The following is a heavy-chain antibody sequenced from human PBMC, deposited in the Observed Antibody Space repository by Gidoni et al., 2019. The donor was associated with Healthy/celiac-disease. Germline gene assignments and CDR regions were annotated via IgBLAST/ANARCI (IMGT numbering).Heavy chain of an antibody. CDR2: IIPIFGTA. D-gene: IGHD4-17*01. Sequence: QVQLVQSGAEVKKPGSSVKVSCKASGGTFSSYAISWVRQAPGQGLEWMGGIIPIFGTANYAQKFQGRVTITADKSTSTAYMELSSLRSEDTAVYYCAREKIGAYGDYGYYYYYGMDVWGQGTTVTVSS. CDR3: AREKIGAYGDYGYYYYYGMDV. CDR1: GGTFSSYA. V-gene: IGHV1-69*06. J-gene: IGHJ6*02.